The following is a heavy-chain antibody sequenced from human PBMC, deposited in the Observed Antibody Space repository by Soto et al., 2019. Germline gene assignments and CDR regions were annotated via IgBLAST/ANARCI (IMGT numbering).Heavy chain of an antibody. D-gene: IGHD1-1*01. J-gene: IGHJ4*02. CDR1: GGTLRSYA. Sequence: SVEVSWKACGGTLRSYAMSWVRQAPGQGLEWMGGIIPILGTANYAQKFQGRVTITADESTSTAYMELSSLRSEDTAVYYCASISRYNWNDGPFDYWGQGTLVTLSS. V-gene: IGHV1-69*13. CDR3: ASISRYNWNDGPFDY. CDR2: IIPILGTA.